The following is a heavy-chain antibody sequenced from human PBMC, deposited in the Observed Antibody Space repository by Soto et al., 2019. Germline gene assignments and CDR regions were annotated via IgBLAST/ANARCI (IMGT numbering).Heavy chain of an antibody. Sequence: SETLSLTCTVSGGSISSSSYYWGWIRQPPGKGLEWIGSIYYSGSTYYNPSLKSRVTMSVDTSKNQFSLKLSSATAADTAVYYCAHSGGYSFDYWGQGTLVTVSS. CDR3: AHSGGYSFDY. CDR1: GGSISSSSYY. CDR2: IYYSGST. J-gene: IGHJ4*02. D-gene: IGHD3-22*01. V-gene: IGHV4-39*07.